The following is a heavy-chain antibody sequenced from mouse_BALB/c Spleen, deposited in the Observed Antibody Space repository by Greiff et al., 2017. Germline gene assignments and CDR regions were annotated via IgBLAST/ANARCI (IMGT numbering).Heavy chain of an antibody. CDR1: GYTFTSYY. CDR2: INPSNGGT. J-gene: IGHJ4*01. Sequence: VQLHQPGAELVKPGASVKLSCKASGYTFTSYYMYWVKQRPGQGLEWIGGINPSNGGTNFNEKFKSKATLTVDKSSSTAYMQLSSLTSEDSAVYYCTRGYAMDYWGQGTSVTVSS. V-gene: IGHV1S81*02. CDR3: TRGYAMDY.